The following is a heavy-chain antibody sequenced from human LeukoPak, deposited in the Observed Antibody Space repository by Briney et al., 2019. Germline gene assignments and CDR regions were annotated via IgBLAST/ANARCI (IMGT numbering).Heavy chain of an antibody. J-gene: IGHJ4*02. D-gene: IGHD1-14*01. Sequence: PGGSLRFSCAASGFTFSDYWMHWVHQVPGKGLVWVSRINTSGSSTTYAESVKGRFTISRDNAKNTLYLQMDSLRAEDTGVYYCARSNHADDFWGQGTLVTVSS. CDR1: GFTFSDYW. CDR3: ARSNHADDF. V-gene: IGHV3-74*03. CDR2: INTSGSST.